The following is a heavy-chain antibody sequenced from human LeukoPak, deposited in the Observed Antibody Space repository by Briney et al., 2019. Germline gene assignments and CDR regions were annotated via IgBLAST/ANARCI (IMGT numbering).Heavy chain of an antibody. CDR3: ARVVVPAAISY. J-gene: IGHJ4*02. CDR1: GYKFSRYW. D-gene: IGHD2-2*01. Sequence: GESLKISCKGSGYKFSRYWIGWVRQMSGKGLEWMVVINPDDSDIRYSPSFEGQVTISADKSTSTAYLQWNSLEASDTAMYYCARVVVPAAISYWGQGTPVTVFS. V-gene: IGHV5-51*01. CDR2: INPDDSDI.